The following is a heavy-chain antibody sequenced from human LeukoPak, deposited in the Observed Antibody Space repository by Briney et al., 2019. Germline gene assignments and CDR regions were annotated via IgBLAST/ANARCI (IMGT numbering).Heavy chain of an antibody. Sequence: PGGSLRLSCEGSGFTFSNYWMSWVRQAPGKGLEWVANIQQHGSETYYGDSVKGRFTISRDNAKNSLYLQMNSLRAGDTAVYYCATYISSNGREFQYWGQGTLVTVAS. D-gene: IGHD2-2*01. V-gene: IGHV3-7*01. CDR2: IQQHGSET. CDR3: ATYISSNGREFQY. CDR1: GFTFSNYW. J-gene: IGHJ1*01.